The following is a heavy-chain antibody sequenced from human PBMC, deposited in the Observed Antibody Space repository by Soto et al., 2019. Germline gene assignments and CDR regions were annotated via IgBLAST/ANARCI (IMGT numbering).Heavy chain of an antibody. Sequence: GASVKVSCKASGYTFTSYDITWVRQAPGQGLEWMGRISGYNTNYAQKFQDRVTMTTDTSTSTAYMEVRSLRSDDTAVYYCARDQAGQGCYTLPPQRLDYWGQGSLVTVSS. V-gene: IGHV1-18*04. J-gene: IGHJ4*02. D-gene: IGHD2-15*01. CDR1: GYTFTSYD. CDR2: ISGYNT. CDR3: ARDQAGQGCYTLPPQRLDY.